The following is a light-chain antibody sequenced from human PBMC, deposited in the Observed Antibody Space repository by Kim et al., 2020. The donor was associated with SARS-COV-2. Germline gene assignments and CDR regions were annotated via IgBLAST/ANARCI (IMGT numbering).Light chain of an antibody. V-gene: IGLV3-19*01. J-gene: IGLJ2*01. CDR3: NSRDSNDNVV. CDR1: SLRSYY. CDR2: GKN. Sequence: GALGQTVRITCQGDSLRSYYATWYQQKPGQAPILVIYGKNNRPSGIPDRLSGSSSGNTASLTITGTQAGDEADYYCNSRDSNDNVVFGGGTQLTVL.